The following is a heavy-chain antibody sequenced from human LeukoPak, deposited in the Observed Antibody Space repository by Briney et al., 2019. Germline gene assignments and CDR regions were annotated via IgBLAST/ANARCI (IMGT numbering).Heavy chain of an antibody. D-gene: IGHD3-22*01. Sequence: GASVKVSCKASGYTFTSYYMHWVRQAPGQGLEWMGIINPSGGRKSYAQKFQGRVTMTRDTSTSTVYMELSSLRSEDTAVYYCARDRTVVTLDYWGQGTLVTVSS. CDR2: INPSGGRK. CDR3: ARDRTVVTLDY. V-gene: IGHV1-46*01. J-gene: IGHJ4*02. CDR1: GYTFTSYY.